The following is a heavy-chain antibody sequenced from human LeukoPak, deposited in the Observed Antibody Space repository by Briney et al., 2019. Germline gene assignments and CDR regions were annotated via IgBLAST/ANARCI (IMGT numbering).Heavy chain of an antibody. Sequence: GGSLRLSCAASGFTFSSYWMSWVRQAPVKGLEWVANIKQDGSEKYYVDSVKGRFTISRDNSKNTLYLQMNSLRAEDTAVYYCAKSESDYWYFDLWGRGTLVTVSS. CDR2: IKQDGSEK. V-gene: IGHV3-7*01. CDR3: AKSESDYWYFDL. D-gene: IGHD3-3*01. CDR1: GFTFSSYW. J-gene: IGHJ2*01.